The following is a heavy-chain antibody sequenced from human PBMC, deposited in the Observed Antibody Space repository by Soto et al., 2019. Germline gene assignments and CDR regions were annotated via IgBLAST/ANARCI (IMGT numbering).Heavy chain of an antibody. CDR3: ARDRGYYDSSGYKPPGY. CDR1: GYTFTSYG. CDR2: ISAYNGNT. D-gene: IGHD3-22*01. J-gene: IGHJ4*02. Sequence: QIQLVQSGAEVKKPGASVKVSCKASGYTFTSYGISWVRQAPGQGLEWMGWISAYNGNTNYAQKLQGRVTMTTDTSTSTAYMELRSLRSDDTAVYYCARDRGYYDSSGYKPPGYWGQGTLVTVSS. V-gene: IGHV1-18*04.